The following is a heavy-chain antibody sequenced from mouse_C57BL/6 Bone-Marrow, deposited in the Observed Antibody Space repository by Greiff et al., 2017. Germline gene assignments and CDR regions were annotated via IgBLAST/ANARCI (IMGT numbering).Heavy chain of an antibody. D-gene: IGHD2-5*01. Sequence: VKLKQSGAELARPGASVKLSCKASGYTFTSYGISWVKQRTGQGLEWIGEIYPRSGNTYYNEKFKGKATLTADKSSSTAYMELRSLTSEDSAVYFCARAYSNYGWFAYWGQGTLVTVSA. CDR2: IYPRSGNT. V-gene: IGHV1-81*01. CDR1: GYTFTSYG. CDR3: ARAYSNYGWFAY. J-gene: IGHJ3*01.